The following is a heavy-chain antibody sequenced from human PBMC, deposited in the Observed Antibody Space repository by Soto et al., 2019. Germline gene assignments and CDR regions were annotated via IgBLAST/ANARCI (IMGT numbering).Heavy chain of an antibody. CDR3: AKGGIVWRLEMGSSYWYFDF. CDR1: GFTFSSYA. J-gene: IGHJ2*01. Sequence: EVQLLESGGGLVQPGGSLRLSCAASGFTFSSYAMSWVRQAPGKGLEWVSAISGSGGSTYYADSVKGRFTISRDNSKNTLYLQMNSLSAEDTAVYYCAKGGIVWRLEMGSSYWYFDFWGRGTLVTVCS. CDR2: ISGSGGST. V-gene: IGHV3-23*01. D-gene: IGHD3-10*01.